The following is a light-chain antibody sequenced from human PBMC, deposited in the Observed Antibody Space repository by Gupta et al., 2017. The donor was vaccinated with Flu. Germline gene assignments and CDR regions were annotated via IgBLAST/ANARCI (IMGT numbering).Light chain of an antibody. Sequence: GERATLSCRASQSVSSYLAWHQQKPGQAPRFLIYDASNRATGIPARFSGSGPGTDFTLSISSLEPEDFAVYYCQQRSNWGGTFGQGTKVEIK. CDR1: QSVSSY. V-gene: IGKV3-11*01. CDR2: DAS. CDR3: QQRSNWGGT. J-gene: IGKJ1*01.